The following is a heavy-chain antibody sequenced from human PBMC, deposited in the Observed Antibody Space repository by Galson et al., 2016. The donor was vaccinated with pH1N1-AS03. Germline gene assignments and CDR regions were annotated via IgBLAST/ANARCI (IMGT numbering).Heavy chain of an antibody. Sequence: SKTLSLTCTVSGGYVSSSRNYWGWIRQPPGKGLEWIASIYDSVSTYYHPSLKSRVTISLDPSKNQFSLTLNSVTAADTAVYYCARSRYNFWSGSDSWGQGTLVTVSS. CDR3: ARSRYNFWSGSDS. CDR1: GGYVSSSRNY. V-gene: IGHV4-39*07. D-gene: IGHD3-3*01. CDR2: IYDSVST. J-gene: IGHJ5*01.